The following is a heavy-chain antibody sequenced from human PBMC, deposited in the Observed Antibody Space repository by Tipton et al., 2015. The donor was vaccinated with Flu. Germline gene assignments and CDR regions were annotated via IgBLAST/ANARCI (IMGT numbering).Heavy chain of an antibody. V-gene: IGHV4-34*01. Sequence: GLVKPSETLSLTCAVYGGSFSGYYWSWIRQPPGKGLEWIGEINHSGSTNYNPSLKSRVTISIDTSKNQFSLKLSSVTAADTAVYFCASKYYDFWSGRECCHYWGQGTLVTVSS. CDR3: ASKYYDFWSGRECCHY. CDR2: INHSGST. CDR1: GGSFSGYY. J-gene: IGHJ4*02. D-gene: IGHD3-3*01.